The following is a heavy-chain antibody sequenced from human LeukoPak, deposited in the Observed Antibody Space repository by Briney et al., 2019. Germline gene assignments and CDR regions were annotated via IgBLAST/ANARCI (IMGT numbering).Heavy chain of an antibody. V-gene: IGHV3-30-3*01. J-gene: IGHJ5*02. CDR2: ISYDGSNK. D-gene: IGHD4-11*01. Sequence: PGGSLRLSCAASGFTFSSYAMHWVRQAPGKGLEWVAVISYDGSNKYYADSVKGRFTISRDNSKNTLYLQMNSLRAEDTAVYYCARDPYSNYATGGWFDPWGQGILVTVSS. CDR1: GFTFSSYA. CDR3: ARDPYSNYATGGWFDP.